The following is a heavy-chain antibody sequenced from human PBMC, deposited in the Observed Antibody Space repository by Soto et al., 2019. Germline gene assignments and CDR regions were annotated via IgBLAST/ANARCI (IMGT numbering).Heavy chain of an antibody. J-gene: IGHJ6*02. CDR1: GGSISSGGYY. Sequence: PSETLSLTCTVSGGSISSGGYYCSWIRQHPGKGLEWIGYIYYSGSTYYNPSLKSRVTISVDTSKNQFSLKLSSVTAADTAVYYCARDVVVVAATWDDYYYYGMDVWGQGTTVTVSS. CDR3: ARDVVVVAATWDDYYYYGMDV. CDR2: IYYSGST. D-gene: IGHD2-15*01. V-gene: IGHV4-31*03.